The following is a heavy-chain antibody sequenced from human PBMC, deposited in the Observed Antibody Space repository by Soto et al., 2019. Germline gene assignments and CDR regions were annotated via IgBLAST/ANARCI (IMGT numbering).Heavy chain of an antibody. V-gene: IGHV3-23*01. CDR2: ISGGGGST. CDR3: AKAVTLVRGINPYSYGLDV. D-gene: IGHD3-10*01. Sequence: GGSLRLSCAVSGFPFSSYVMTWVRQAPGKGLEWVSVISGGGGSTNYAEYVKGRFTISRDNSENTLYLQMNSLRAEDTAVYYCAKAVTLVRGINPYSYGLDVWGQGTTVTVSS. J-gene: IGHJ6*02. CDR1: GFPFSSYV.